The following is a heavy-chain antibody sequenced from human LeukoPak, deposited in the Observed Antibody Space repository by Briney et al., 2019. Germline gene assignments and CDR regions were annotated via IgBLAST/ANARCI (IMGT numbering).Heavy chain of an antibody. V-gene: IGHV4-59*08. CDR3: ARLVDGANTRVDS. D-gene: IGHD4/OR15-4a*01. Sequence: PSETLSLTCTVSRGSISPDHCAWIRQPPGKGLGWIGYIFYTGRARYNPSLEGRATLTVDMSKNQVSLKLRSVTAADTATYYCARLVDGANTRVDSWGQGTLVTVSS. CDR1: RGSISPDH. J-gene: IGHJ4*02. CDR2: IFYTGRA.